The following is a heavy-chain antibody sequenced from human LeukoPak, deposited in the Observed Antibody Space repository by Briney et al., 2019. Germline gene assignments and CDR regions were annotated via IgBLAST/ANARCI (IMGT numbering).Heavy chain of an antibody. D-gene: IGHD3-3*01. CDR2: IYHSGST. V-gene: IGHV4-38-2*02. CDR3: ARDSYDFWSGYYTFDP. Sequence: KTSETLSLTCTVSGYSISSGYYWGWIRQPPGKGLKWIGSIYHSGSTYYNPSLKSRVTISVDTSKNQFSLKLSSVTAADTAVYYCARDSYDFWSGYYTFDPWGQGTLVTVSS. CDR1: GYSISSGYY. J-gene: IGHJ5*02.